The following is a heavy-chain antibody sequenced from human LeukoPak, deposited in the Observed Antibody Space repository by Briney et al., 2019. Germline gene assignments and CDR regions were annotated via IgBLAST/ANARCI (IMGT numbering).Heavy chain of an antibody. CDR1: GYTFTNYW. J-gene: IGHJ4*02. D-gene: IGHD5-12*01. CDR3: ARLGDIVATTGFNY. V-gene: IGHV5-51*01. Sequence: GESLKISCQGSGYTFTNYWIGWVRQLPGKGLEWMGIIYPGDSDTRYSPSFQGQVTISADKSSSTAYLQWSSLKASDTAMYYCARLGDIVATTGFNYWGQGTLVTVSS. CDR2: IYPGDSDT.